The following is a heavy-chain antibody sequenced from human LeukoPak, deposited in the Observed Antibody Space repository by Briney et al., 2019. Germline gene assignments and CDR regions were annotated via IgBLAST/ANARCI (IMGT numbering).Heavy chain of an antibody. CDR1: GFTFSNYW. CDR3: AGSRWPEDY. CDR2: INQDGTDN. Sequence: GGSLTLSCAASGFTFSNYWLSWVRQAPGKGLEWVANINQDGTDNNYVDSVKGRFTISRDNAKNSVYLQMNSLRVEDTAVYYCAGSRWPEDYWGQGTLVTVSS. V-gene: IGHV3-7*01. J-gene: IGHJ4*02. D-gene: IGHD4-23*01.